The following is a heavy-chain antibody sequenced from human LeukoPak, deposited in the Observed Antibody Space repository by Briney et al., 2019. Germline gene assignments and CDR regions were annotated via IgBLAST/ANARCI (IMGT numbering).Heavy chain of an antibody. CDR2: ISSSSSYT. CDR1: GFTFSDYY. J-gene: IGHJ6*01. CDR3: ARGPPRSLDV. D-gene: IGHD3-10*01. V-gene: IGHV3-11*06. Sequence: HGGSLRLSCAASGFTFSDYYMSWIRQAPGKGLEWVSYISSSSSYTNYADSVKGRFTISRDNAKDSLYLQMDSLRVEDTALYYCARGPPRSLDVWGQGTTVTVSS.